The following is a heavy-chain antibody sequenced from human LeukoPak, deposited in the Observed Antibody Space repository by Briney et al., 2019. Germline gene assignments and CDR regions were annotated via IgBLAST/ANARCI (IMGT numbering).Heavy chain of an antibody. D-gene: IGHD3/OR15-3a*01. Sequence: GGSLRLSCAASGFTFSNYGMSWVPQSPGKGLEWVSVISGSGDSTYHAESVKGRFTISRDNSKNTVYLQMNSLRAEDTAVYYCAKSPSTGYYTGFDYWGQGTLVSVSS. CDR1: GFTFSNYG. CDR2: ISGSGDST. CDR3: AKSPSTGYYTGFDY. V-gene: IGHV3-23*01. J-gene: IGHJ4*02.